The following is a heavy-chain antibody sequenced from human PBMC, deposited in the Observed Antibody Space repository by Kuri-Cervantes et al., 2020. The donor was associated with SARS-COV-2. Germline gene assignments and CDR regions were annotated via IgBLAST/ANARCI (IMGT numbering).Heavy chain of an antibody. V-gene: IGHV1-2*02. Sequence: ASVKVSCKASGYIFTGYNIHWVRQAPGQGLEWMGWINPNNGATNYAQKFRGRVTMTRATSTSINTAYMELSRLKSDDTAVYYCARVAVGATHPNSYMDVWGKGTTVTVSS. D-gene: IGHD1-26*01. CDR1: GYIFTGYN. J-gene: IGHJ6*03. CDR2: INPNNGAT. CDR3: ARVAVGATHPNSYMDV.